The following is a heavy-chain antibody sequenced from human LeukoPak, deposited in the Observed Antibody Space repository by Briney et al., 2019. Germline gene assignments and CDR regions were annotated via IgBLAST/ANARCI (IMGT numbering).Heavy chain of an antibody. Sequence: GSLRRSCAASGFTFSSYAMSWVRQAPGKGLEWVSAISGSGGSTYYADSVKGRFTISRDNSKNTLYLQMNSLRAEDTAVYYCAKAPMVRGVIISNWGQGTLVTVSS. V-gene: IGHV3-23*01. J-gene: IGHJ4*02. CDR3: AKAPMVRGVIISN. D-gene: IGHD3-10*01. CDR1: GFTFSSYA. CDR2: ISGSGGST.